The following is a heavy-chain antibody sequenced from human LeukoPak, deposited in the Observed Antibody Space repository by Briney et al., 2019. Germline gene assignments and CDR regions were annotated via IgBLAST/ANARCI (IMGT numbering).Heavy chain of an antibody. Sequence: GGSLRLSCAASGFTFSSYWMNWARQAPGKGLEWVASINHNGNVNYYVDSVKRRFTISRDNAKNSLYLQMNSLRAEDTAVYYCARDLPTYCSSTSCYGYYFDYWGQGTLVTVSS. CDR2: INHNGNVN. J-gene: IGHJ4*02. CDR3: ARDLPTYCSSTSCYGYYFDY. V-gene: IGHV3-7*03. D-gene: IGHD2-2*01. CDR1: GFTFSSYW.